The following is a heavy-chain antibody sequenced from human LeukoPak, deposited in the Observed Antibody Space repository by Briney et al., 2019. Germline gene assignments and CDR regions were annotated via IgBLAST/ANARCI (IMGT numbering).Heavy chain of an antibody. CDR3: ARGGSYCSSTSCYLPRDY. CDR1: GFTFSDYY. V-gene: IGHV3-11*01. CDR2: ISSSGSTI. Sequence: GGSLRLSCAASGFTFSDYYMSWIRQAPGKGLEWVSYISSSGSTIYYADSVKGRFTISRDNAKNSLYLQMNSLRAEDTAVYYCARGGSYCSSTSCYLPRDYWGQGTLVTVSS. D-gene: IGHD2-2*01. J-gene: IGHJ4*02.